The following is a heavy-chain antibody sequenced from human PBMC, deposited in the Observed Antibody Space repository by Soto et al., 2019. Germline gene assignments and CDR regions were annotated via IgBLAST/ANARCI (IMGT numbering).Heavy chain of an antibody. V-gene: IGHV3-30*18. J-gene: IGHJ4*02. CDR1: GFTFSSYG. Sequence: QVQLVESGGGVVQPGRSLRLSCAASGFTFSSYGMHWVRQAPGKGLEWVAVISYDGSNKYYADSVKGRFTISRDNSKNTLYLQMNSLRAEDTAVYYCAKGYYGSGSPSHFDYLGQGTLVTVSS. D-gene: IGHD3-10*01. CDR3: AKGYYGSGSPSHFDY. CDR2: ISYDGSNK.